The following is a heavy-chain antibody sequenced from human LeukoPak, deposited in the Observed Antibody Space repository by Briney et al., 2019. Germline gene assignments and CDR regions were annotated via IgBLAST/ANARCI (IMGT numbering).Heavy chain of an antibody. V-gene: IGHV3-21*01. CDR1: GFTFSSYS. CDR3: ARTIEEYCSGGSCYHYYFDY. J-gene: IGHJ4*02. CDR2: ISSSSSYI. Sequence: GSLRLSCAASGFTFSSYSMNWVRQAPGKGLEWVSSISSSSSYIYYADSVKGRFTISRDNAKNPLYLQMNSLRAEDTAVYYCARTIEEYCSGGSCYHYYFDYWGQGTLVTVSS. D-gene: IGHD2-15*01.